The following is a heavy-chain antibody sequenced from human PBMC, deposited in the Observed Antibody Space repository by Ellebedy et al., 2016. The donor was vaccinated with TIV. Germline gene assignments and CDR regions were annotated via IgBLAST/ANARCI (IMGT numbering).Heavy chain of an antibody. CDR3: ARHGPQWFDAFDL. D-gene: IGHD3-22*01. CDR1: GVSITSHF. J-gene: IGHJ3*01. Sequence: SETLSLTCAVSGVSITSHFWTWIRQPAGGGLEWIGVLHPSGTPNYNPSLKSRVIMSRDTSKDQFSLKLSSVTAADTAVYYCARHGPQWFDAFDLWGQGTLVTVSS. V-gene: IGHV4-4*07. CDR2: LHPSGTP.